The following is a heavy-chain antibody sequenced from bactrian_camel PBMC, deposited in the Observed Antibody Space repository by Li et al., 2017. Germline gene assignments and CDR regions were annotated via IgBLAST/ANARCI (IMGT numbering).Heavy chain of an antibody. CDR3: AAERCRPGGSCYPCQLEGTYNY. J-gene: IGHJ4*01. CDR2: IYTGGGNT. Sequence: DVQLVESGGDSVQAGGSLRLSCTSDSLTYSSNCMAWFRQVPGKEREGVAAIYTGGGNTYYADSVKGRFTISHENANDTVYLQMDNLKPEDTAMYLCAAERCRPGGSCYPCQLEGTYNYWGKGTQVTVS. CDR1: SLTYSSNC. V-gene: IGHV3S40*01. D-gene: IGHD2*01.